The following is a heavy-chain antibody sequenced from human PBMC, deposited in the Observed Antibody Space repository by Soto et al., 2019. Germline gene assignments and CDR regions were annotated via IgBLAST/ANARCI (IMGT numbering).Heavy chain of an antibody. D-gene: IGHD6-6*01. CDR3: ARVGIAAPSYYYYGMDV. V-gene: IGHV1-69*13. CDR1: GYTFTGYY. Sequence: GASVKVSCKASGYTFTGYYMHWVRQAPGQGLEWMGWIIPIFGTANYAQKFQGRVTITADESTSTAYMELSSLRSEDTAVYYCARVGIAAPSYYYYGMDVWGQGTTVTVSS. J-gene: IGHJ6*02. CDR2: IIPIFGTA.